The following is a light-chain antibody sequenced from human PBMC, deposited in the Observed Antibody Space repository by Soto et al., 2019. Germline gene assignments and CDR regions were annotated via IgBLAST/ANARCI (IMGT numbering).Light chain of an antibody. J-gene: IGKJ2*01. Sequence: DIQMTQSPSSLSASVGDRVTISCRASQSISNWLAWYQQKPGKAPKLLIYKATNLQSGVASRFSGSGSGTEFRFTIRRLQPYDFAVFYLPKFNEFQDAFGQGTRLDI. CDR2: KAT. CDR1: QSISNW. V-gene: IGKV1-5*03. CDR3: PKFNEFQDA.